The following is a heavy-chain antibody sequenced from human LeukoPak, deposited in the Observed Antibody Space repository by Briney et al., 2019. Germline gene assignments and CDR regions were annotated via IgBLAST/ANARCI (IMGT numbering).Heavy chain of an antibody. CDR2: MFYSGNT. Sequence: SETLSLTCTVSGASITSYHWSWIRQPAGKGLEWIGRMFYSGNTDYNPSLKSRVTISVDTSKNQFSLKLSSVTAADTAVYYCARGYSSSPNPDYWGQGTLVTVSS. CDR1: GASITSYH. J-gene: IGHJ4*02. D-gene: IGHD6-6*01. CDR3: ARGYSSSPNPDY. V-gene: IGHV4-4*07.